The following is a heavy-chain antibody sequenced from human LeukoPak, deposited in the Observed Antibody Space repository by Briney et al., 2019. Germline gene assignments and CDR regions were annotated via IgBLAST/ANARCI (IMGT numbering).Heavy chain of an antibody. CDR3: AKSDRGYSYGSLDY. D-gene: IGHD5-18*01. V-gene: IGHV3-48*01. CDR1: GFTFSSSA. J-gene: IGHJ4*02. Sequence: PGGSLRLSCSPSGFTFSSSAMNWFRQAPGKGLEWVSYISSGSGTIYYADSVKGRFTMSRDNAKNSLYLQMNSLRAEDTAVYYCAKSDRGYSYGSLDYWGQGTLVTVSS. CDR2: ISSGSGTI.